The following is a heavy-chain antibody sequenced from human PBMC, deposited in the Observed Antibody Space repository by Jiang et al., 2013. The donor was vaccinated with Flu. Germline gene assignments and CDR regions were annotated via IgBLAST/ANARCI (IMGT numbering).Heavy chain of an antibody. CDR3: ARMMSTTTTGYFDI. V-gene: IGHV2-5*01. D-gene: IGHD2-2*01. CDR2: TYWNDDE. CDR1: GLSLSANGEA. J-gene: IGHJ2*01. Sequence: KPTQTLTLTCSFSGLSLSANGEAFVWIRQPPGKALEWLALTYWNDDERYSPSLQHRLTITKDTSENQLILTLTNVDLADTGTYYCARMMSTTTTGYFDIWGRGSPGHCL.